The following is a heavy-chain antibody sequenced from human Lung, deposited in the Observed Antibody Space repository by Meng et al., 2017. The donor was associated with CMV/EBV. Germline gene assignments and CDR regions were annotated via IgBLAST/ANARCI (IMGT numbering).Heavy chain of an antibody. CDR3: ARHGSGSYFYGMDV. D-gene: IGHD3-10*01. J-gene: IGHJ6*02. V-gene: IGHV4-59*01. Sequence: GSLRLXCTVSGGSISSYYWSWIRQPPGKGLEDIGYIYYSGSTSYNPSLKSRVTISVDTSKNQFSLKLSSVTAADTAVYYCARHGSGSYFYGMDVWGQGATVTVSS. CDR1: GGSISSYY. CDR2: IYYSGST.